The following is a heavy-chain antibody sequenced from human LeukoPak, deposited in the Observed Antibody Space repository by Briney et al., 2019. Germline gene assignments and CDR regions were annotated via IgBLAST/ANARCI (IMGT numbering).Heavy chain of an antibody. D-gene: IGHD4-17*01. Sequence: GGSLRLSCAASGFTVSGNYMSWVRQAPGKGLEWVSIIYGGGNTHYSDSVKGRFTISRDNSKNTLYLQMNSLRAEDTAVYYCARRAGEYSHPYDYWGQGTLVTVSS. CDR1: GFTVSGNY. CDR2: IYGGGNT. V-gene: IGHV3-53*01. J-gene: IGHJ4*02. CDR3: ARRAGEYSHPYDY.